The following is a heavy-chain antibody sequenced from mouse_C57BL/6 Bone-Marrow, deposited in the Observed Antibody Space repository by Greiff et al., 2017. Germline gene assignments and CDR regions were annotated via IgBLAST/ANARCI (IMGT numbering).Heavy chain of an antibody. J-gene: IGHJ2*01. CDR1: GYTFTDYE. D-gene: IGHD2-1*01. Sequence: QVQLQQSGAELVRPGASVTLSCKASGYTFTDYEMHWVKQTPVHGLEWIGAIDPETGGTAYNQKFKGKAILTADKSSSTAYMELRSLTSEDSAVYYCTRIGIYYNCDYWGQGTTRTVSA. CDR3: TRIGIYYNCDY. V-gene: IGHV1-15*01. CDR2: IDPETGGT.